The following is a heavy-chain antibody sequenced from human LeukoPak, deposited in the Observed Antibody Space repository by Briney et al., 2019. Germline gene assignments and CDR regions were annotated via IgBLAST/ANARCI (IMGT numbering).Heavy chain of an antibody. J-gene: IGHJ6*03. V-gene: IGHV4-4*07. CDR2: IYTSGST. D-gene: IGHD6-13*01. CDR3: ARARSSSQDYYYYYMDV. Sequence: PSETLSLTCTVSGGSISSYYWSWIRQPAGKGLEWVGRIYTSGSTNYNPSLKSRGTMSVDTSKNQFSLKLSSVTAADTAVYYCARARSSSQDYYYYYMDVWGKGTTVTVSS. CDR1: GGSISSYY.